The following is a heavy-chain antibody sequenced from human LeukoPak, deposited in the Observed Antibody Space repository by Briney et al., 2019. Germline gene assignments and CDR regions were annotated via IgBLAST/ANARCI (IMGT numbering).Heavy chain of an antibody. D-gene: IGHD3-10*01. J-gene: IGHJ4*02. CDR1: GFTFRNYV. CDR2: ICGTDGTT. V-gene: IGHV3-23*01. CDR3: TKRIDGAGGYYIDF. Sequence: PGGSLRLSCAASGFTFRNYVMNWVRQAPGKGLEWVSAICGTDGTTFYAAFVKGRFTISRDNSRNTLYLQMNSLRAEDTAVYYCTKRIDGAGGYYIDFWGQGTVVTVSS.